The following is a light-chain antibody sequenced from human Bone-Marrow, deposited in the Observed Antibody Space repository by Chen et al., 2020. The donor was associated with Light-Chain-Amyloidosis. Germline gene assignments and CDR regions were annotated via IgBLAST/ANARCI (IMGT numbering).Light chain of an antibody. V-gene: IGLV1-51*01. CDR3: GAWDITLSARV. CDR2: DNH. Sequence: QSVFTPPPSVSAAPGQSVTISCSGDISNIGKNYVSCYQQYPGTAPKLLIFDNHQRPSGMPDRFSGSKSGTSATLIISGLQTGDEADYYCGAWDITLSARVFGGGTKLTVL. J-gene: IGLJ3*02. CDR1: ISNIGKNY.